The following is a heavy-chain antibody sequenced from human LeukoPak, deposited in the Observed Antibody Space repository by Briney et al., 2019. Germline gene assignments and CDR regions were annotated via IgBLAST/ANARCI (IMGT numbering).Heavy chain of an antibody. CDR3: AKGRVAAAGTGFGFDY. V-gene: IGHV3-30*18. D-gene: IGHD6-13*01. CDR1: GFTFSSYG. CDR2: ISYDGSNK. J-gene: IGHJ4*02. Sequence: PGRSLRLSCAASGFTFSSYGMHWVRQAPGKGLEWVAVISYDGSNKYYADSVKGRFTISRDNSKNTLHLQMNSLRAEDTAVYYCAKGRVAAAGTGFGFDYWGQGTLVTVSS.